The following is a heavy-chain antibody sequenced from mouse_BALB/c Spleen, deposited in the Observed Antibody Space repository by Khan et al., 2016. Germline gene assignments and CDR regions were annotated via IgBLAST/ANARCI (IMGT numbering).Heavy chain of an antibody. Sequence: QVQLKQSGTELPRPGALVKLSCKASGYTFTDYYLHWVMQRTGQGLEWIGEIFPGSGSTYYNEKFKGKASLTADTSSSTGYMQLSSLTSEDSAVYFCARSYYGYFAMDYWGHGASVTVSS. V-gene: IGHV1-77*01. CDR2: IFPGSGST. D-gene: IGHD1-2*01. CDR1: GYTFTDYY. CDR3: ARSYYGYFAMDY. J-gene: IGHJ4*01.